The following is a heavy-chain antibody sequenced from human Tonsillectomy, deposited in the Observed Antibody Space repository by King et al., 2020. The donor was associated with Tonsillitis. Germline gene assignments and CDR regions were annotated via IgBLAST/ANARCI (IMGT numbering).Heavy chain of an antibody. CDR1: GGSISSSPYY. CDR2: FYYSGNT. V-gene: IGHV4-39*01. Sequence: QLQLQESGPGLVKPSETLSLTCAVSGGSISSSPYYWGWIRQPPGKGLEWIGSFYYSGNTYYNPSLNSRVTISVDTSKNQFSLSLTSVTAADTAVYYCARDYGLNWGQGTLVTVSS. J-gene: IGHJ4*02. D-gene: IGHD4-17*01. CDR3: ARDYGLN.